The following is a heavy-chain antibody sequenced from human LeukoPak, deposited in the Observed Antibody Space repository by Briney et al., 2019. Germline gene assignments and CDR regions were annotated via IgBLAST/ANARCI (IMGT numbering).Heavy chain of an antibody. CDR1: GYTFTSYY. CDR3: ATVPRITIFGVVQYNWFDP. D-gene: IGHD3-3*01. Sequence: ASVKVSCKASGYTFTSYYMHWVRQAPGQGLEWMGIINPSGGSTSYAQKFQGRVTMTRDMSTSTVYMELSSLRSEDTAVYYCATVPRITIFGVVQYNWFDPWGQGTLVTVSS. V-gene: IGHV1-46*01. J-gene: IGHJ5*02. CDR2: INPSGGST.